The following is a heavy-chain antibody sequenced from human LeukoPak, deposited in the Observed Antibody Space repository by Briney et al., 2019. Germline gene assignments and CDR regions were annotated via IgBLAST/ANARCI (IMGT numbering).Heavy chain of an antibody. CDR1: GFTFDDYA. J-gene: IGHJ4*02. CDR3: AKGRNPGYSSGWYDY. CDR2: ISWNSGSI. V-gene: IGHV3-9*01. D-gene: IGHD6-19*01. Sequence: PGGSLRLSCAASGFTFDDYAMHWVRQAPGKGLEWVSGISWNSGSIGYADSVKGRFTISRDDAKNSLYLQTNSLRAEDTALYYCAKGRNPGYSSGWYDYWGQGTLVTVSS.